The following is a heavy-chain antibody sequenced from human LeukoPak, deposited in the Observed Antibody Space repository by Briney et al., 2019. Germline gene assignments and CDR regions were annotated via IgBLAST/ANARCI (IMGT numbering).Heavy chain of an antibody. CDR1: GFTLSSYW. V-gene: IGHV3-74*01. J-gene: IGHJ5*02. CDR2: INTDGSST. Sequence: GGSLRLSCVASGFTLSSYWMHWVRQAPGEGLVWVSHINTDGSSTNYADSVKGRFTISRDTAKNTLYLQMNSLRAEDTAVYYCARQKDTAMESWGQGTLVTVSS. D-gene: IGHD5-18*01. CDR3: ARQKDTAMES.